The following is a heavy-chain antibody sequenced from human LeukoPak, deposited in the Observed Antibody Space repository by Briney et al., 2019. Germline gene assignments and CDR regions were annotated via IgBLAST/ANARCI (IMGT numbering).Heavy chain of an antibody. Sequence: PGGSLRLSCAASGLTFSTYGMNWVRQAPGKGLEWVSAITGSGGNTYYADSVKGRFTVSRDNSKNTSFLQMKSLRADDTAVYYCAKVRSPTVVTQLNAFDIWGQGTMVTVSS. CDR1: GLTFSTYG. CDR3: AKVRSPTVVTQLNAFDI. D-gene: IGHD4-23*01. J-gene: IGHJ3*02. CDR2: ITGSGGNT. V-gene: IGHV3-23*01.